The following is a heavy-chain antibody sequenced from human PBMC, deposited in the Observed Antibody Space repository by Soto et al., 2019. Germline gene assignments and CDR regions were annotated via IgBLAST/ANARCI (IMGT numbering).Heavy chain of an antibody. CDR2: IYYSGST. Sequence: SETLSLTCTFSGGSISSSSYYWGWIRQPPGKGLEWIGSIYYSGSTYYNPSLKSRVTISVDTSKNQFSLKLSSVTAADTAVYYCASERGEYSYGEYYYYYGMDVWGQGTTVTVSS. D-gene: IGHD5-18*01. J-gene: IGHJ6*02. V-gene: IGHV4-39*01. CDR3: ASERGEYSYGEYYYYYGMDV. CDR1: GGSISSSSYY.